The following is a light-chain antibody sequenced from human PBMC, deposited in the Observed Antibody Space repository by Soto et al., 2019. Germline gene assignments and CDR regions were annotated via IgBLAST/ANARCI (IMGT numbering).Light chain of an antibody. CDR3: SSHAGINTVV. CDR1: SSDVGGYNY. CDR2: EVT. Sequence: QSALTPPPSSSGSPGQSVTISCTGTSSDVGGYNYVSWYQQHPGKAPKLMIYEVTKRPSGVPDRFSGSKSGNTASLTVSGLQAEDEADYYCSSHAGINTVVFGGGTKLTVL. J-gene: IGLJ3*02. V-gene: IGLV2-8*01.